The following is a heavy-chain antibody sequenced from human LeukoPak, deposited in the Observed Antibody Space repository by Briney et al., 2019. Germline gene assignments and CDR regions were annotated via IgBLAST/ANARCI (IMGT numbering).Heavy chain of an antibody. Sequence: ASVKVSCKASGYTFTGYYMHWVRQAPGQGLEWMGRINPNSGGTNYAQKFQGRVTMTRDTSISTAYMELSRLRSDDTAVYYCARVRGVSGSYYGYYFDYWGQGTLVTVSS. V-gene: IGHV1-2*06. CDR3: ARVRGVSGSYYGYYFDY. J-gene: IGHJ4*02. CDR1: GYTFTGYY. CDR2: INPNSGGT. D-gene: IGHD3-10*01.